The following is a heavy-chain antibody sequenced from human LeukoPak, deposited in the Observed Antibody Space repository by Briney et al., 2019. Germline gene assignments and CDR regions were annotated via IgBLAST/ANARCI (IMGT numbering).Heavy chain of an antibody. D-gene: IGHD4-17*01. CDR1: GYTFTDYY. CDR3: ARDKTSRVTTLMD. V-gene: IGHV1-2*02. Sequence: ASVKVSCKASGYTFTDYYMDSVRQAPGQRLEWMGWINPNSGSTNYAQKFQGMVTMTRDTSISTAYMELSSLTSDDTAVYYCARDKTSRVTTLMDWGQGTLVTVST. J-gene: IGHJ4*02. CDR2: INPNSGST.